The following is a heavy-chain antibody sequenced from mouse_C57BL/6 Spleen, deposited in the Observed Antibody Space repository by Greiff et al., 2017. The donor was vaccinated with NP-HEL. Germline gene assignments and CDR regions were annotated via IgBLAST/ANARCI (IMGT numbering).Heavy chain of an antibody. CDR2: IDPENGDT. V-gene: IGHV14-4*01. Sequence: EVKLQQSGAELVRPGASVKLSCTASGFNIKDDYMHWVKQRPEQGLEWIGWIDPENGDTEYASKFQGKATITADTSSNTAYLQLSSLTSEDTAVYYCTTGGGTPFAYWGQGTLVTVSA. CDR1: GFNIKDDY. D-gene: IGHD4-1*01. J-gene: IGHJ3*01. CDR3: TTGGGTPFAY.